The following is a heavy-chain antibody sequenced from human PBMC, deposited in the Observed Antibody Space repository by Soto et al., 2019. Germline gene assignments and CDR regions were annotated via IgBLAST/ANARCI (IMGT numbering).Heavy chain of an antibody. CDR1: SGSFSGYY. J-gene: IGHJ4*02. V-gene: IGHV4-34*01. Sequence: PSETLSLTCSIYSGSFSGYYWSWIRQPPGKGLEWIGEISQSGNTNYSPSLKSRVSISIDTSKKQFSLNLASVSAADTAVYYCARAPRVSGSSQTRPDFWGPGTLVTVSS. D-gene: IGHD6-6*01. CDR2: ISQSGNT. CDR3: ARAPRVSGSSQTRPDF.